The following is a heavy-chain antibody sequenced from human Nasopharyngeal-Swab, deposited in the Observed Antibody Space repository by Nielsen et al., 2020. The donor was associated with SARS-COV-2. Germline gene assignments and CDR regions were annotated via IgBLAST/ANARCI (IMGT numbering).Heavy chain of an antibody. J-gene: IGHJ6*02. V-gene: IGHV7-4-1*02. CDR3: ARDPEMGSYDILTGYYNVWYYYGMDV. Sequence: ASVKVSCKASGYTFTSCAMNWVRQAPGQGLEWMGWINTNTGNPTYAQGFTGRFVFSLDTSVSTAYLQISSLKAEDAAVYYCARDPEMGSYDILTGYYNVWYYYGMDVWGQGTTVTVSS. D-gene: IGHD3-9*01. CDR2: INTNTGNP. CDR1: GYTFTSCA.